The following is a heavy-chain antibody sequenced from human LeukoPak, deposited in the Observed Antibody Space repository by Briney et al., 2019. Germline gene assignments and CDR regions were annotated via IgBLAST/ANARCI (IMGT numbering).Heavy chain of an antibody. CDR1: GGSFSDYY. V-gene: IGHV4-34*01. Sequence: SETLSLTGAVYGGSFSDYYWSWIRQPPGKGLEWIGSIYYSGSTYYNPSLKSRVTISVDTSKNQFSLKLSSVTAADTAVYSCARLDDSSGSFHWGQGTLVTVSS. CDR2: IYYSGST. CDR3: ARLDDSSGSFH. D-gene: IGHD3-22*01. J-gene: IGHJ4*02.